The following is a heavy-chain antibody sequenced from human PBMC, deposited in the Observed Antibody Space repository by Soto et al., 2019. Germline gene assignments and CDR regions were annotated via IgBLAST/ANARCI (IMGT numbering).Heavy chain of an antibody. V-gene: IGHV3-21*01. D-gene: IGHD1-26*01. CDR2: ISSSSSYI. CDR3: ARGYSGSYRRTYYFDY. CDR1: GFTFSSYS. Sequence: EVQLVESGGGLVKPGGSLRLSCAASGFTFSSYSMNWVRQAPGKGLEWVSSISSSSSYIYYADSVKGRFTISRDNAKNSLYLQMNSLRAEDTAVYYCARGYSGSYRRTYYFDYWGQGTLVTVSS. J-gene: IGHJ4*02.